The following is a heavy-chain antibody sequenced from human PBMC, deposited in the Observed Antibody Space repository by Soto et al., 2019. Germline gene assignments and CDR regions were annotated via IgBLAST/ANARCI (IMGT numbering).Heavy chain of an antibody. V-gene: IGHV4-4*02. CDR2: ISHSGST. CDR1: GGSISSSNW. CDR3: AKRSKRFSSLNYNWFDP. J-gene: IGHJ5*02. Sequence: QVQLQESGPGLVKPSGTLSLTCAVSGGSISSSNWWNWVRQPPGKGLEWIGEISHSGSTNSNPSLKSRVTISVDKSKNQFSLILVSVTAADTAIYYCAKRSKRFSSLNYNWFDPWGQGTLVTVSS. D-gene: IGHD3-3*01.